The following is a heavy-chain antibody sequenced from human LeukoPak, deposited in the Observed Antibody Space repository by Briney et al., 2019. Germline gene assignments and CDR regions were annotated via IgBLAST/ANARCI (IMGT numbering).Heavy chain of an antibody. V-gene: IGHV3-48*03. CDR1: GFTFSSYE. Sequence: GGSLRLSCAASGFTFSSYEMNWVRQAPGKGLERVSYISSSGSTIYYADSVKGRFTISRDNAKHSLYLQMNSLRAEDTAVYYCAELGITMIGGVWGKGTTVTISS. CDR2: ISSSGSTI. D-gene: IGHD3-10*02. CDR3: AELGITMIGGV. J-gene: IGHJ6*04.